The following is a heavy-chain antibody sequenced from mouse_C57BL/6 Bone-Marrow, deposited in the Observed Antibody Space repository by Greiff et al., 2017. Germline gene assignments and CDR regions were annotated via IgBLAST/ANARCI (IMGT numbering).Heavy chain of an antibody. CDR2: INPSTGGT. CDR3: AKAHYYGLDY. V-gene: IGHV1-42*01. Sequence: VQLQQSGPELVKPGASVKISCKASGYSFTGYYMNWVKQSPEKSLEWIGEINPSTGGTTYNQKFKAKATLAVDKSSSTACVQLQSLASEDSAIYYCAKAHYYGLDYWGQGTTLTVSS. J-gene: IGHJ2*01. D-gene: IGHD1-1*01. CDR1: GYSFTGYY.